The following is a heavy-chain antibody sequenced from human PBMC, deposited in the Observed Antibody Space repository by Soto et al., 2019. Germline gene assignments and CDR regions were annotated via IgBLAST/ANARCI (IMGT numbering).Heavy chain of an antibody. Sequence: QVQLQQWGAGLLKPSETLSLTCAVYGGSFSGYYWSWIRQPPEKGLEWIGEINHSGSTNYNPSLKSRVTISVDTSKNQFSLKLSSVTAADTAVYYCARGQAHYYDSSGYYWFDPWGQGTLVTVSS. CDR1: GGSFSGYY. V-gene: IGHV4-34*01. D-gene: IGHD3-22*01. J-gene: IGHJ5*02. CDR2: INHSGST. CDR3: ARGQAHYYDSSGYYWFDP.